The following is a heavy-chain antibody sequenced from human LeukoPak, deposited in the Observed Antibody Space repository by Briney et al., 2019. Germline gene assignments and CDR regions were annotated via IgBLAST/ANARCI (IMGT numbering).Heavy chain of an antibody. CDR1: GFTFSSYA. V-gene: IGHV3-64*01. CDR2: ISSNGGST. CDR3: ARVGGVGGSYQDY. D-gene: IGHD1-26*01. Sequence: PGGSLRLSCAASGFTFSSYAMHWVRQAPGKGLEYVSAISSNGGSTYYANSVKGRFTISRDNSKNTLYLQMGSLRAEDMAVYYCARVGGVGGSYQDYWGQGTLVTVSS. J-gene: IGHJ4*02.